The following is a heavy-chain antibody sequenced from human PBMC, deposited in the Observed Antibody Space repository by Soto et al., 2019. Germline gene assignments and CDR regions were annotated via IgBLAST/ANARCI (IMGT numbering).Heavy chain of an antibody. V-gene: IGHV4-31*03. J-gene: IGHJ5*02. CDR3: ARALSSYYDSSGYGDWFDP. Sequence: PSETLSLTCTVSGGSISSGGYYLSWIRQHPGKGLEWIGYIYYSGSTYYNPSLKSRVTISVGTSKNQFSLKLSSVTAADTAVYYCARALSSYYDSSGYGDWFDPWGQGTLVTVSS. CDR2: IYYSGST. D-gene: IGHD3-22*01. CDR1: GGSISSGGYY.